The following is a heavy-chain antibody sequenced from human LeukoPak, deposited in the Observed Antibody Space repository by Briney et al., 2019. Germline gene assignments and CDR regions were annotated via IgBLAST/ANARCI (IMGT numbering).Heavy chain of an antibody. CDR3: ARDYPTGYSGSHFNWFDP. CDR2: INPNNGGT. J-gene: IGHJ5*02. D-gene: IGHD1-26*01. Sequence: ASVKVSCKASGYTFTGYYLHWVRQAPGQGLEWMGWINPNNGGTNFAQKFQGRVTLTRDTSISTAYMELSRLRSDDTAVYYCARDYPTGYSGSHFNWFDPWGQGTLVTVSS. CDR1: GYTFTGYY. V-gene: IGHV1-2*02.